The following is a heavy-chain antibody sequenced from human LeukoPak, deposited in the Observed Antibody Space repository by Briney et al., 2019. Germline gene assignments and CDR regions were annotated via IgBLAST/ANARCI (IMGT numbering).Heavy chain of an antibody. CDR2: IIPIFGTA. Sequence: SVKVSCKASGGIFSSYAISWVRQAPGQGLEWMGGIIPIFGTANYAQKFQGRVTITTDESTSTAYMELSSLRSEDTAVYYCASAQYYYDSSGYSFGWFDPWGQGTLVTVSS. J-gene: IGHJ5*02. CDR1: GGIFSSYA. V-gene: IGHV1-69*05. D-gene: IGHD3-22*01. CDR3: ASAQYYYDSSGYSFGWFDP.